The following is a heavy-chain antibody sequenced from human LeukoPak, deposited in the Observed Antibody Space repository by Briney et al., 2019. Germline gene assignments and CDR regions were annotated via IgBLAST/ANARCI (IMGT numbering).Heavy chain of an antibody. CDR3: ARVDNDFWSGYYASYYYYYMDV. CDR2: IHPSGST. D-gene: IGHD3-3*01. J-gene: IGHJ6*03. V-gene: IGHV4-4*07. CDR1: DDSISSYY. Sequence: SETLSLTCTVSDDSISSYYWSWIRQPAGKGLEWIGRIHPSGSTNYNPSLKSRVTISVDTSKNQFSLKLSSVTAADTAVYYCARVDNDFWSGYYASYYYYYMDVWGKGTTVTVSS.